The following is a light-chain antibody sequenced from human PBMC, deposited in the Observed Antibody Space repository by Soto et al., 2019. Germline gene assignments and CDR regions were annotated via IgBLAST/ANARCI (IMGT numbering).Light chain of an antibody. CDR2: AAS. CDR3: QQSDWPPST. V-gene: IGKV3-20*01. Sequence: IVLTQSPGTLSLSPGERATLSCRATESVVSNYLAWYQLKPGQAPRLLIYAASTRATGIPARFSGSGSGTDFTLTISRLQPEDFAVYYWQQSDWPPSTFGQGTKVDI. CDR1: ESVVSNY. J-gene: IGKJ1*01.